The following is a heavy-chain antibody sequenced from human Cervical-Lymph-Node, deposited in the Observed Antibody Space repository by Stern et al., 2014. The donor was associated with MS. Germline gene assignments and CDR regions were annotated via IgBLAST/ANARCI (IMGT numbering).Heavy chain of an antibody. J-gene: IGHJ4*02. CDR2: FCGDGPTT. CDR1: GFSIRDHC. D-gene: IGHD2-15*01. Sequence: EVQLVESGGGLVQPGGSLRLSCAASGFSIRDHCMHWVRQAPGKYLVWVSWFCGDGPTTDYADSVKGRFTISRYNAKNTVYLQMNSLRAEDSAVYYCFGERVVPGVQGALVTVS. CDR3: FGERVVP. V-gene: IGHV3-74*02.